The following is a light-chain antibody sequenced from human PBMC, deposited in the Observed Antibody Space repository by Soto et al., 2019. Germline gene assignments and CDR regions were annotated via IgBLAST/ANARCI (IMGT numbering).Light chain of an antibody. V-gene: IGLV2-8*01. CDR2: GVN. Sequence: QSALTQPPSASGSPGQSVTISCTGTNSDVGGYNYVSWYQQHPGKAPKLMIYGVNKRPSGVPERFSGSKSGNTASLTVSGLQAEDEADYYCSSYAGGNNVFGTGTKVTVL. J-gene: IGLJ1*01. CDR1: NSDVGGYNY. CDR3: SSYAGGNNV.